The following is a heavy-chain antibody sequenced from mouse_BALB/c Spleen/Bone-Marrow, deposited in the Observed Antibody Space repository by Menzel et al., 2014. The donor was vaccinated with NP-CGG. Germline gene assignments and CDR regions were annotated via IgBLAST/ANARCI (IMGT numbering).Heavy chain of an antibody. D-gene: IGHD2-14*01. CDR3: ARPPSRDDEDVYAMDY. CDR1: GYTFTNYW. Sequence: VKLVESGAELARPGTSVKISCKASGYTFTNYWLVWVKQTPGHGLEWIGDIYPGGGYTNYNEKLKGKFTLTPDTSSSTAYMQLSSLTSEDSGVYFCARPPSRDDEDVYAMDYWGQGTTVTVSS. J-gene: IGHJ4*01. V-gene: IGHV1-63*02. CDR2: IYPGGGYT.